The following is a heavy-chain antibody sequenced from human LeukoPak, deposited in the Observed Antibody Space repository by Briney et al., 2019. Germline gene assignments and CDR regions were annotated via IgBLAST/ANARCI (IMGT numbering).Heavy chain of an antibody. CDR3: ARQVVTPDAYYFDY. V-gene: IGHV5-51*01. D-gene: IGHD3-22*01. CDR2: IYPGDSDT. Sequence: GESLQISCQGSGYSFTSYWIGWVRQMPGKGLEWMGIIYPGDSDTRYSPSFQGQVTISADKSISTAYLQWSSLKASDTAMYYCARQVVTPDAYYFDYWGQGTLVTVSS. CDR1: GYSFTSYW. J-gene: IGHJ4*02.